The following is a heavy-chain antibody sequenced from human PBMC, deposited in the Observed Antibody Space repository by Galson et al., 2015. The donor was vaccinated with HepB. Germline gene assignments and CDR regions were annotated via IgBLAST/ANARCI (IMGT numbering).Heavy chain of an antibody. CDR3: ARAGGGVAGSGVFSSSAGY. D-gene: IGHD6-19*01. J-gene: IGHJ4*02. CDR2: IYYSGST. V-gene: IGHV4-61*01. Sequence: ETLSLTCTVSGGSVSSGRYYWSWIRQPPGKGLEWIGYIYYSGSTSYNPSLKSRVTISLNTSKNQFSLKLRSVTAADTAVSYCARAGGGVAGSGVFSSSAGYWGQGTLVTVSS. CDR1: GGSVSSGRYY.